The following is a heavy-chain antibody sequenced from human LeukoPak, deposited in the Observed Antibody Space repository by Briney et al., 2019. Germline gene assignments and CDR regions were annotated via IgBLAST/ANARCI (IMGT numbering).Heavy chain of an antibody. J-gene: IGHJ4*02. CDR3: ARDPEANWAFFDY. V-gene: IGHV1-2*02. Sequence: ASVKVSCKASGYTFTDYYMHWVRQAPGQGLEWMGWINPNSGGTNYAQKFQGRVTMTRDTSINTAYMELSRLRSDDTAVYYCARDPEANWAFFDYWGQGTLVTVSS. CDR2: INPNSGGT. CDR1: GYTFTDYY. D-gene: IGHD7-27*01.